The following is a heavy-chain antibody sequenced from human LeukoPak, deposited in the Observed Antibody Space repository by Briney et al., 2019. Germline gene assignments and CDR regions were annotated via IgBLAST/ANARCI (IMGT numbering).Heavy chain of an antibody. V-gene: IGHV7-4-1*02. CDR2: INTNTGNP. CDR3: ARVLAMIRGAPFDY. D-gene: IGHD3-10*01. CDR1: GYTFTSYA. Sequence: GASVRVSCKASGYTFTSYAMNWVRQAPGQGLEWMGWINTNTGNPTYAQDFTGRFVFSLDTSVSTAYLQISSLKAEDTAVYYCARVLAMIRGAPFDYWGQGTLVTVSP. J-gene: IGHJ4*02.